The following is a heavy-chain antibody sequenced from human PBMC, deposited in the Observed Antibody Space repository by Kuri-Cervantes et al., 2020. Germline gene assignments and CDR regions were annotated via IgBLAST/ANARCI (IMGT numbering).Heavy chain of an antibody. CDR3: ARFGILKNGKHSLDV. CDR2: IHYSGDT. CDR1: GYSISSGYY. J-gene: IGHJ6*04. Sequence: GSLRLSCAVSGYSISSGYYWGWIRQPPGKGLEWIGHIHYSGDTEYNPSLQSRVAISVDTSNNQFSLTLTSVTAADTAVYYCARFGILKNGKHSLDVWDKGATVTVSS. V-gene: IGHV4-38-2*01. D-gene: IGHD3-10*01.